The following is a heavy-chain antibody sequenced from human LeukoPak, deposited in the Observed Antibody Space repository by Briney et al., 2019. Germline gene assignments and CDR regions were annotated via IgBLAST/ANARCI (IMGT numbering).Heavy chain of an antibody. J-gene: IGHJ4*02. CDR2: TYYRSKWYN. V-gene: IGHV6-1*01. Sequence: SQTLSLTCAISGDSVSSNSAAWSWIRQSPSRGLEWLGRTYYRSKWYNDYAGSVRGRITINPDTSKNQFSLQLDSVTPEDTVVYYCARGFHSFYFDYWGQGTLVTVSS. CDR3: ARGFHSFYFDY. D-gene: IGHD2-15*01. CDR1: GDSVSSNSAA.